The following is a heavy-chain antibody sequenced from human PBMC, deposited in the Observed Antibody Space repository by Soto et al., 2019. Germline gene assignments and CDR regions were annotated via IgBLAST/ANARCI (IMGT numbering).Heavy chain of an antibody. CDR2: IIPIFGTA. Sequence: GASVKVSCKASGGTFSSYAISWVRPAPGQGLEWMGGIIPIFGTANYAQKFQGRVTITAAESTSTAYMELSSLRSEDTAVYYCARSDFGVVIIQYNWFDPWGQGTLVTASS. V-gene: IGHV1-69*13. J-gene: IGHJ5*02. D-gene: IGHD3-3*01. CDR3: ARSDFGVVIIQYNWFDP. CDR1: GGTFSSYA.